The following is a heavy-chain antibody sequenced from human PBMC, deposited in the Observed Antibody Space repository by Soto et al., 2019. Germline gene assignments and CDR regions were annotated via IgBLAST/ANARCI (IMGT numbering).Heavy chain of an antibody. Sequence: EVQLVESGGGLVKPGGSLRLSCVASGFALSNYWINWVRQAPGKGLEWVANIKQDGSERNYVDSVKGRFTISRDNARNSLYLQMNSLRAEDTAAYYCATETSTWGCWGQGTLVTVSS. V-gene: IGHV3-7*05. D-gene: IGHD7-27*01. CDR1: GFALSNYW. CDR3: ATETSTWGC. CDR2: IKQDGSER. J-gene: IGHJ4*02.